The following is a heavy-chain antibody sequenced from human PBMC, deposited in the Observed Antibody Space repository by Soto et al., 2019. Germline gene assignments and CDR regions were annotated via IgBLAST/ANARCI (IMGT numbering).Heavy chain of an antibody. V-gene: IGHV4-30-2*01. CDR3: ARTYYYDSSGYSENWFDP. D-gene: IGHD3-22*01. CDR1: GGSISSGGYS. CDR2: IYHSGST. J-gene: IGHJ5*02. Sequence: PSETLSLTCAVSGGSISSGGYSWSWIRQPPGKGLEWIGYIYHSGSTYYNPSLKSRVTISVDRSKNQFSLKLSSVTAADTAVYYCARTYYYDSSGYSENWFDPWGQGTLGTVSS.